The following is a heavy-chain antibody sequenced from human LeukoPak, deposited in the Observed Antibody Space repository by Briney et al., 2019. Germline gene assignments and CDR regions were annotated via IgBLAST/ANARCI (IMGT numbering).Heavy chain of an antibody. Sequence: SETLSLTCTVSGGSITSGNYYWNWIRQPPGKGLEWIGYIYYSGSTNYNPSLKSRVTISVDTSKNQFSLKLSSVTAADTAVYYCARGTLGYCSSTSCYSVDYWGQGTLVTVSS. J-gene: IGHJ4*02. CDR1: GGSITSGNYY. V-gene: IGHV4-61*01. CDR3: ARGTLGYCSSTSCYSVDY. CDR2: IYYSGST. D-gene: IGHD2-2*01.